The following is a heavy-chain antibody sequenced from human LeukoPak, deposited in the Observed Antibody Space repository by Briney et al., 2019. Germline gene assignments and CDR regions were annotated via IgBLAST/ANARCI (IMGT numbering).Heavy chain of an antibody. CDR2: IDYDSSHI. V-gene: IGHV3-21*01. J-gene: IGHJ4*02. CDR1: GFTFSTSA. Sequence: GGSLRLSCAASGFTFSTSAMNWVREVPGKGLEWVSSIDYDSSHIYYAASVRGRFTISRDNARNSVYLQMNSLRVEDTAVYYCARDPLRYLRVGHYDYWGQGTLVAVSS. D-gene: IGHD3-9*01. CDR3: ARDPLRYLRVGHYDY.